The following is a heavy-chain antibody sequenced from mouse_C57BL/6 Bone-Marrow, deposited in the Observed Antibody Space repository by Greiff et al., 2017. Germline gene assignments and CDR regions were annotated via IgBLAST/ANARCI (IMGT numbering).Heavy chain of an antibody. CDR2: IDPSDSST. D-gene: IGHD1-1*01. CDR3: AREWAITTVVDWYFDV. CDR1: GYTFTSYW. Sequence: VQLQQPGAELVMPGASVKLSCKASGYTFTSYWMHWVKQRPGQGLEWIGEIDPSDSSTNYNQKFKGKSTLTVDKSSSTAYMQLSSLTSEDSAVYYCAREWAITTVVDWYFDVWGTGTTVTVSS. V-gene: IGHV1-69*01. J-gene: IGHJ1*03.